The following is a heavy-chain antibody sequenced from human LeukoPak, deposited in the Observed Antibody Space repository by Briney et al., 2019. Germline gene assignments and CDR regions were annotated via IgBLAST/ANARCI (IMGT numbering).Heavy chain of an antibody. CDR3: AKDNPSGKYYDSSGYQPDY. V-gene: IGHV3-23*01. CDR2: ISGSGGST. J-gene: IGHJ4*02. Sequence: GGSLRLSCAASGFTFSSYAMSWVRQAPGKGLEWVSAISGSGGSTYYADSVKGRFTISRDNSKNTLYLQMNSLRAEDTVVYYCAKDNPSGKYYDSSGYQPDYWGQGTLVTVSS. D-gene: IGHD3-22*01. CDR1: GFTFSSYA.